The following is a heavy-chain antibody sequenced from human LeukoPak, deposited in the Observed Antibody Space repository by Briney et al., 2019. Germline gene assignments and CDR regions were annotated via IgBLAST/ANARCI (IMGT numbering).Heavy chain of an antibody. J-gene: IGHJ2*01. D-gene: IGHD3-22*01. Sequence: GGSLRLSCAASRFTFSNNWMHWVRQAPGKGLVWVSRIDTDGSSTYYADSVKGRFTVSRDNAKNTLYLQMNTLRAEDTAVYYCARALYDRSGYYHPDYWYLDLWGRGTLVTVSS. CDR1: RFTFSNNW. CDR2: IDTDGSST. CDR3: ARALYDRSGYYHPDYWYLDL. V-gene: IGHV3-74*01.